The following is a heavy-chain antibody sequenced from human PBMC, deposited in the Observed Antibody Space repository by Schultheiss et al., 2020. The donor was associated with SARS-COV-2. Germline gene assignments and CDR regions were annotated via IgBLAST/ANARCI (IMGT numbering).Heavy chain of an antibody. CDR3: ARGRHYYGSGATLDI. D-gene: IGHD3-10*01. CDR1: GFTFSSYG. Sequence: GGSLRLSCAASGFTFSSYGMHWVRQAPGKGLEWVAVISYDGSNKYYADSVKGRFTISRDNSKNTLYLQMNSLRAEDTAVYYCARGRHYYGSGATLDIWGQGTMVTVSS. CDR2: ISYDGSNK. J-gene: IGHJ3*02. V-gene: IGHV3-30*03.